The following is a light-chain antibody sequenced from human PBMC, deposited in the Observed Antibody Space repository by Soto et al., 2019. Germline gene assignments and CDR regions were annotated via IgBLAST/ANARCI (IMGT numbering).Light chain of an antibody. CDR2: EVS. J-gene: IGLJ1*01. Sequence: QSVLTQPASVSGSPGQSITISCTGTSSDVGGYNYASWYQQHPGKAPKLMIYEVSNRPSGDSNRFSGSKSGNTASLTISGLQAEDEADYYCSSYTSSSTPYVFGTGTKVTVL. CDR3: SSYTSSSTPYV. V-gene: IGLV2-14*01. CDR1: SSDVGGYNY.